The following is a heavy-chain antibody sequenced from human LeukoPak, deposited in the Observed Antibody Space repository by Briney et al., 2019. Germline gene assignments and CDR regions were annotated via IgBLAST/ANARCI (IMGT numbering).Heavy chain of an antibody. J-gene: IGHJ5*02. Sequence: SETLSLTCTVSGGSISSFYWSWIRQPPGKGLEWIGYIYYSGSTNYNPSPKSRVTISVDTSKNQFSLKLSSVTAADTAVYYCARHGTSGTNLNWFDPWGQGTLVTVSS. CDR3: ARHGTSGTNLNWFDP. CDR2: IYYSGST. CDR1: GGSISSFY. D-gene: IGHD1-1*01. V-gene: IGHV4-59*01.